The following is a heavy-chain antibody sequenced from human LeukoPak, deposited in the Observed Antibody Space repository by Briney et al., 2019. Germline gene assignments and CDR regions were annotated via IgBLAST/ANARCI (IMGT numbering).Heavy chain of an antibody. D-gene: IGHD1-26*01. J-gene: IGHJ4*02. CDR2: INPNSGGT. Sequence: ASVKVSCKASGYTFTGYYMHWVRQAPGQGLEWMGWINPNSGGTNYAQKFQGRVTMTRDTSISTAYMDLGRLISDDTAVYYCARDLSGSYSVGYWGQGTLVTVSS. V-gene: IGHV1-2*02. CDR1: GYTFTGYY. CDR3: ARDLSGSYSVGY.